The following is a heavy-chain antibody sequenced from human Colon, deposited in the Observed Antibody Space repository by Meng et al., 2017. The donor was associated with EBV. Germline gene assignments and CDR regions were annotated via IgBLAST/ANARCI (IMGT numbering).Heavy chain of an antibody. CDR2: IYHSGST. V-gene: IGHV4-4*02. Sequence: EPGQGLVNGSGARALLSVIPCGSLRSRNLWSWVRQPPGKGLEWIGDIYHSGSTNYNPSLKSRVTTSVDEYKNQFSLRLSSVTAAETAVYYCARVGAYCGGDCYHPRWGQGTLVTVSS. D-gene: IGHD2-21*02. J-gene: IGHJ4*02. CDR1: CGSLRSRNL. CDR3: ARVGAYCGGDCYHPR.